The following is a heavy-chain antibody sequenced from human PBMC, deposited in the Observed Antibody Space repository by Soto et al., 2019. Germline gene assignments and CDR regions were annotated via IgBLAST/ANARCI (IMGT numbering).Heavy chain of an antibody. Sequence: SETLSLTCAVSGDSISSSNWWTWVRQPPGKGLEWIGEIYHSGNTNYNPSLRSRVAISVDKSKNQFSLKLNFVTAADTAVYYCARGGLSGSPATWGQGTLVTVSS. J-gene: IGHJ4*02. CDR3: ARGGLSGSPAT. CDR1: GDSISSSNW. CDR2: IYHSGNT. D-gene: IGHD1-26*01. V-gene: IGHV4-4*02.